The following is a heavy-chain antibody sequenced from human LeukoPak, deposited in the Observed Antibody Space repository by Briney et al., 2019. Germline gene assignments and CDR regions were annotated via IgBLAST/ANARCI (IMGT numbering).Heavy chain of an antibody. CDR1: GFTFSTYW. CDR2: IDSDGSSA. Sequence: GGSLRLSCAASGFTFSTYWMHWVRQAPGNGLVWVSHIDSDGSSATYGDSAKGRFTISRDNAKNTLYLQMSSLRAEDTAVYYCAREPLGYCTSASCPRWFDPRGQGTLVTVSS. V-gene: IGHV3-74*01. J-gene: IGHJ5*02. CDR3: AREPLGYCTSASCPRWFDP. D-gene: IGHD2-15*01.